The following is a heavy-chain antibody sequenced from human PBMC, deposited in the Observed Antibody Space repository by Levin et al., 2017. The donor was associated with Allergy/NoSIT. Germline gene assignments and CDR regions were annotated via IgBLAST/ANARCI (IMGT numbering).Heavy chain of an antibody. CDR3: ARDLGYYGSGSYYIGWGYYYYGMDV. CDR2: ISAYNGNT. CDR1: GYTFTSYG. V-gene: IGHV1-18*01. J-gene: IGHJ6*02. Sequence: ASVKVSCKASGYTFTSYGISWVRQAPGQGLEWMGWISAYNGNTNYAQKLQGRVTMTTDTSTSTAYMELRSLRSDDTAVYYCARDLGYYGSGSYYIGWGYYYYGMDVWGQGTTVTVSS. D-gene: IGHD3-10*01.